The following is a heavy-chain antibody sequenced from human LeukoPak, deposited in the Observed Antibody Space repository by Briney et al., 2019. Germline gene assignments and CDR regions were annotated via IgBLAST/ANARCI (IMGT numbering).Heavy chain of an antibody. J-gene: IGHJ4*02. CDR1: GFPFSTYL. CDR3: ASERPSSSWYDY. Sequence: GGSLRLSCAASGFPFSTYLMTWVRQAPGKGLEWVANIKQGGTEKYYVNSVKGRFSISRDNAKNSLYLQMNSLRAEDTAVYYCASERPSSSWYDYWGQGTLVTVSS. V-gene: IGHV3-7*01. D-gene: IGHD6-13*01. CDR2: IKQGGTEK.